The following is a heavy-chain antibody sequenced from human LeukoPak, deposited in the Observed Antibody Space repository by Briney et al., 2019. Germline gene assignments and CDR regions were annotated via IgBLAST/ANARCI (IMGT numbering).Heavy chain of an antibody. CDR2: IYDSVTT. D-gene: IGHD6-19*01. V-gene: IGHV4-31*03. J-gene: IGHJ1*01. CDR3: ARERSSGWYRF. CDR1: GGSIGNGGYF. Sequence: SRTLSLTCTVSGGSIGNGGYFWTWLRQYPGKGLEWIGYIYDSVTTYYNPSLKSRVAISLDRSKNQFSLNLTSVTAADRAVYYCARERSSGWYRFWGQGILVAVSS.